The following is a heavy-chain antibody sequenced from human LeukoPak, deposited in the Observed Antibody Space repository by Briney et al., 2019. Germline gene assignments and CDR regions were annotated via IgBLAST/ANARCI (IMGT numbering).Heavy chain of an antibody. J-gene: IGHJ5*02. D-gene: IGHD3-9*01. V-gene: IGHV3-64D*06. CDR1: GFTFSSYA. CDR3: QMTAYDILTGYFTNWFDP. CDR2: IRSNGGST. Sequence: EWSLRLSCSASGFTFSSYAMHWVRQATGKGLKYVSAIRSNGGSTYYADSVKGRFTISRDNSKNTLYFQMSSLRAEDTAVFFRQMTAYDILTGYFTNWFDPWGQGTLVTVSS.